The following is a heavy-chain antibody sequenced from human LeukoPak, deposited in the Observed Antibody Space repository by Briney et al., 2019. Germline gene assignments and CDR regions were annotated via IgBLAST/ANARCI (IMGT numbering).Heavy chain of an antibody. V-gene: IGHV1-2*02. CDR2: INPNSGGT. CDR3: ARTKTTVTTLSGY. CDR1: GYTFTGYY. J-gene: IGHJ4*02. D-gene: IGHD4-17*01. Sequence: ASVKVSCRASGYTFTGYYMHWVRQAPGQGLEWVGWINPNSGGTNYAQKFQGRVTMTRDTSISTAYMELSRLRSDDTAVYYCARTKTTVTTLSGYWGQGTLVTVSS.